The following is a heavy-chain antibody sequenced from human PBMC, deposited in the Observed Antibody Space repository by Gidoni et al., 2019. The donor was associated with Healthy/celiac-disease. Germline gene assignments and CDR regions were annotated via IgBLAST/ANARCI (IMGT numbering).Heavy chain of an antibody. CDR3: AKVGSRVRDHYYLDV. J-gene: IGHJ6*03. V-gene: IGHV3-23*01. Sequence: FSISRDNSKNTRYLQMNSLRAEDTAVYYCAKVGSRVRDHYYLDVWGKGTTVTVSS. D-gene: IGHD2-15*01.